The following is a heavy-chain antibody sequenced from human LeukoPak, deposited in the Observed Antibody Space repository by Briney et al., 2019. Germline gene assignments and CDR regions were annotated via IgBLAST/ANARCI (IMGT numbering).Heavy chain of an antibody. J-gene: IGHJ4*02. Sequence: SETLSLTCTVSGGSVSSSSHYWAWIRQPPGKGLEWIGSINYSGSTYYNPSLKSRITISVDTSKNQFSLKLSSVTAADTAVYYCARGNYGGNSGEFDYWGQGTLVTVSS. CDR1: GGSVSSSSHY. V-gene: IGHV4-39*07. D-gene: IGHD4-23*01. CDR2: INYSGST. CDR3: ARGNYGGNSGEFDY.